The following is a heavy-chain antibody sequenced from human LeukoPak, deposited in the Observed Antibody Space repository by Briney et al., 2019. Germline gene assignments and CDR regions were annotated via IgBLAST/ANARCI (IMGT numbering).Heavy chain of an antibody. V-gene: IGHV4-34*01. CDR2: INHSGST. CDR1: GYSISSGYY. Sequence: TSETLSLTCAVSGYSISSGYYWSWIRQPPGKGLEWIGEINHSGSTNYNPSLKSRVTISVDTSKNQFSLKLSSVTAADTAVYYCARGPRRGGDYWGQGTLVTVSS. J-gene: IGHJ4*02. CDR3: ARGPRRGGDY. D-gene: IGHD3-16*01.